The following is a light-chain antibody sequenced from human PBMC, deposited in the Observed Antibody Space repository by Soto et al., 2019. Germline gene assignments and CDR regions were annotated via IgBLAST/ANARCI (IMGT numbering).Light chain of an antibody. CDR2: SND. V-gene: IGLV1-44*01. CDR1: SSNIGSNT. Sequence: QAVVTQPPSASGTPGQRVTISCSGSSSNIGSNTVNWFQQLPRMAPKLLIYSNDERPSGVPDRFSGSKSGTSASLAISGLQSEDEADYYGAAWDDSLNGPVVFGGGTKLTVL. J-gene: IGLJ2*01. CDR3: AAWDDSLNGPVV.